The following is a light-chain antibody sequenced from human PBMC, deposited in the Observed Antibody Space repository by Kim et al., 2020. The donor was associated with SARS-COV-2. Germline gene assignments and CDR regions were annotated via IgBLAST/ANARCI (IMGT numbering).Light chain of an antibody. Sequence: QSVLTQPPSASGTPGQRVTISCSGGSSNIGRKTVKWYQQLPGTAPKLLIYDDNQRPSGVPGRFSGSKSGTSASLDISGLQSEDEADYYCAAWDGSLNGWVFGGGTQLTVL. CDR1: SSNIGRKT. CDR3: AAWDGSLNGWV. J-gene: IGLJ3*02. V-gene: IGLV1-44*01. CDR2: DDN.